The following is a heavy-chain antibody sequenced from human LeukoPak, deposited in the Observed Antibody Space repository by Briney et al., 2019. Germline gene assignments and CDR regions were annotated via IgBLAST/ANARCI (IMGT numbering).Heavy chain of an antibody. CDR3: ARSRLWFGELPH. D-gene: IGHD3-10*01. V-gene: IGHV1-24*01. Sequence: ASVKVSCKVSGYTLTELSMHWVRQAPGKGLEWMGGFGPEDGETIYAQKFQGRVTMTEDTSTDTAYMELSRLRSDDTAVYYCARSRLWFGELPHWGQGTLVTVSS. CDR1: GYTLTELS. CDR2: FGPEDGET. J-gene: IGHJ4*02.